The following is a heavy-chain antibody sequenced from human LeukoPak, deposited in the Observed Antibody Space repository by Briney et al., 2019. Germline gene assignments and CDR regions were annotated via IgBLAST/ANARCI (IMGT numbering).Heavy chain of an antibody. D-gene: IGHD2-8*01. CDR3: AREGCTNGVCYTALFDY. CDR2: ISSSGSTI. V-gene: IGHV3-11*04. J-gene: IGHJ4*02. CDR1: GFTFSGYY. Sequence: SGGSLRLSCAASGFTFSGYYMSWIRQAPGKGLEWVSYISSSGSTIYYADSVKGRFTISRDKAKNSLYLQMNSLRAEDTAVYYCAREGCTNGVCYTALFDYWGQGTLVTVSS.